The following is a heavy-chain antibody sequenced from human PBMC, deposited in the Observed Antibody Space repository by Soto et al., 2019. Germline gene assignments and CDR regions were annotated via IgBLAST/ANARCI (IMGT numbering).Heavy chain of an antibody. Sequence: GSLRLSCAASGFTFSDYAMHWVRQAPGKGLEWVAVVSHDGRNTHYADSVKGRFTISRDSSKNTVSLEMTGLRAEDTAVYYCAKGGRQWLVTSDFNYWGQGA. D-gene: IGHD6-19*01. CDR3: AKGGRQWLVTSDFNY. V-gene: IGHV3-30*18. CDR2: VSHDGRNT. J-gene: IGHJ4*02. CDR1: GFTFSDYA.